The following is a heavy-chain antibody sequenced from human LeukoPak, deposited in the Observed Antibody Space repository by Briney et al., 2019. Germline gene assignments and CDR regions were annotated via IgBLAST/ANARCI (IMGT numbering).Heavy chain of an antibody. CDR3: ARDFAWWELDDCSSTSCASVWFDP. J-gene: IGHJ5*02. CDR2: IYTSGST. V-gene: IGHV4-4*07. CDR1: GVSISSYY. D-gene: IGHD2-2*01. Sequence: SETLSFTCTVSGVSISSYYWSWIRQPAGNGLEWIGRIYTSGSTNYNPSLNSRVTMAVDTSKNQFSLKLSSVTAADTAVYYCARDFAWWELDDCSSTSCASVWFDPWGQGILVTVSS.